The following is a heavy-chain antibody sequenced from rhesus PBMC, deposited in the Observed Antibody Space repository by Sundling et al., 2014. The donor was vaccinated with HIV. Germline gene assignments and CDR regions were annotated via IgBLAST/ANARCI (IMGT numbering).Heavy chain of an antibody. CDR2: INPSNGNT. CDR3: ARGYEDDYGYYYTDFLDY. CDR1: GYTFTSYS. V-gene: IGHV1-200*01. Sequence: QVQLVQSGAEVKKPGASVKLSCKASGYTFTSYSINWVRQAPGQGLEWMGWINPSNGNTGYAQKFQGRVTMTRDTSTSTAYMELSSLRSEDTAVYYCARGYEDDYGYYYTDFLDYWGQGVLVTVSS. J-gene: IGHJ4*01. D-gene: IGHD3-9*01.